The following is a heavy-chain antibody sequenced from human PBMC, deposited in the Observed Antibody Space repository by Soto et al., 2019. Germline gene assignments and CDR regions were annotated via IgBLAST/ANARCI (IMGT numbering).Heavy chain of an antibody. CDR2: INPGSGVT. Sequence: ASVKVSCKASGYSFTRYHMHWVRQAPGQGLEWMGWINPGSGVTNQAQKFQGRVTMTRDTSITTTYMELNSLTSDDTAVYYCARVAGHKNARFDTWGQGALVTVSS. CDR3: ARVAGHKNARFDT. J-gene: IGHJ4*02. CDR1: GYSFTRYH. V-gene: IGHV1-2*02. D-gene: IGHD1-1*01.